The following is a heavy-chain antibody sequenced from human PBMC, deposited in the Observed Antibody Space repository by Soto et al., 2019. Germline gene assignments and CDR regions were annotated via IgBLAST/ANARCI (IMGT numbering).Heavy chain of an antibody. CDR1: GGYFTTYY. J-gene: IGHJ5*02. D-gene: IGHD6-19*01. CDR2: LYTSGNT. V-gene: IGHV4-4*07. CDR3: ARETVLGTDNWFDH. Sequence: QVQLQESGPGLVKPSETLSLTCTVSGGYFTTYYWNWIRQPAGKRLEWIGRLYTSGNTKYNPSLKSRLTMSLDTSKRQFSLKLSSVTAADTAIYYCARETVLGTDNWFDHWGQGILVTVSS.